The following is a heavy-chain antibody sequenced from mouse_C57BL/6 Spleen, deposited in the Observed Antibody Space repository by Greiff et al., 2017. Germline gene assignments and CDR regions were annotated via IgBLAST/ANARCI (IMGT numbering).Heavy chain of an antibody. CDR1: GFTFSDAW. J-gene: IGHJ4*01. D-gene: IGHD2-5*01. CDR2: FRNKANNHAT. Sequence: EVQRVESGGGLVQPGGSMKLSCAASGFTFSDAWMDWVRQSPEKGLEWVAEFRNKANNHATYYAESVKGRFTISRDDAKSSVYLQMNSLRAKDTGIYYCTPAPYYSNYSYAMDYWGQGTSVTVSS. CDR3: TPAPYYSNYSYAMDY. V-gene: IGHV6-6*01.